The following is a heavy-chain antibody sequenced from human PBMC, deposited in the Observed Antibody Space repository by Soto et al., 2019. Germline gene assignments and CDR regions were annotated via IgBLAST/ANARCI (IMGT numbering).Heavy chain of an antibody. Sequence: GGSLRLSCAASGFTFSSYGMHWVRQAPGKGLEWVAVIWYDGSNKYYADSVKGRFTISRDNSKNTLYLQMNSLRAEDTAVYYCARESTLVVVLPDYFDYWGQGTLVTVSS. CDR1: GFTFSSYG. CDR2: IWYDGSNK. CDR3: ARESTLVVVLPDYFDY. J-gene: IGHJ4*02. D-gene: IGHD3-22*01. V-gene: IGHV3-33*01.